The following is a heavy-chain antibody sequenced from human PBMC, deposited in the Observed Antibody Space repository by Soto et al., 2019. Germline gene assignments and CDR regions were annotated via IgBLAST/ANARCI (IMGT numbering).Heavy chain of an antibody. J-gene: IGHJ6*02. CDR2: IIPIFGTA. CDR3: ARGWEGKDIVLVPAAMRYYYYGMDV. D-gene: IGHD2-2*01. V-gene: IGHV1-69*12. CDR1: GGTFSSYA. Sequence: QVQLVQSGAEVKKPGSSVKVSCKASGGTFSSYAISWVRQAPGQGLEWMGGIIPIFGTANYAQKFQGRVTITADESKSTAYMELSSLRSEDTAVYYCARGWEGKDIVLVPAAMRYYYYGMDVWGQGTTVTVSS.